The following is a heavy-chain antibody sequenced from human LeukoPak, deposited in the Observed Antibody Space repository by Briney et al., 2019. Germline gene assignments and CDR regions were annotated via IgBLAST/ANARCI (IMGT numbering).Heavy chain of an antibody. V-gene: IGHV5-51*01. D-gene: IGHD2-15*01. Sequence: GGSLRLSCAASEFTFSSYAMSWVRQAPGKGLEWMGIIYPGDSDTRYSPSFQGQVTISADKSISIAYLQWSSLKASDSAMYYCARHHSLSGFMDVWGQGTTVSVSS. CDR1: EFTFSSYA. J-gene: IGHJ6*02. CDR3: ARHHSLSGFMDV. CDR2: IYPGDSDT.